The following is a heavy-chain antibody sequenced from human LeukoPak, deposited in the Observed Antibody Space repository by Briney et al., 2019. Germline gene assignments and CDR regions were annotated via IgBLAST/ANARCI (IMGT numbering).Heavy chain of an antibody. CDR3: AKCSGSFRFFDY. J-gene: IGHJ4*02. V-gene: IGHV3-7*01. CDR1: GFTFSSYW. D-gene: IGHD1-26*01. Sequence: GGSLRLSCAASGFTFSSYWMSWVRQAPGKGLEWVANIKQDGSEKYYADSVKGRFTISRDNSKNTLYLQMNSLRAEDTAVYYCAKCSGSFRFFDYWGQETLVTVSS. CDR2: IKQDGSEK.